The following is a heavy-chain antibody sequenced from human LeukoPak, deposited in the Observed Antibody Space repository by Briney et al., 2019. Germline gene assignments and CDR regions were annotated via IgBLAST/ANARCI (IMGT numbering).Heavy chain of an antibody. Sequence: SVKASCKTSGGTFSSYAISWVRQAPGQGLEWMGGVIPLFGTANYAQKFQGRVTITADKSTSTAHMELSSLRSEDTAVYYCARQYWNYFIRDAFDIWGHGTIVTVSS. J-gene: IGHJ3*02. CDR2: VIPLFGTA. CDR1: GGTFSSYA. CDR3: ARQYWNYFIRDAFDI. D-gene: IGHD1-7*01. V-gene: IGHV1-69*06.